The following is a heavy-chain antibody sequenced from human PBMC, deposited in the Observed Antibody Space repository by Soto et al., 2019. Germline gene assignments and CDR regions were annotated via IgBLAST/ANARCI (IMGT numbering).Heavy chain of an antibody. D-gene: IGHD3-3*01. J-gene: IGHJ3*02. CDR3: ARVADFWSGYYPDAFDI. CDR1: GFILSTFW. CDR2: IKQDGSEK. Sequence: PGGSLRLSCAASGFILSTFWMSWIRQAPGKGLEWVANIKQDGSEKYYVDSVKGRFTISRDNAKNSLYLQMNSLRAEDTAVYYCARVADFWSGYYPDAFDIWGQGTMVTVSS. V-gene: IGHV3-7*01.